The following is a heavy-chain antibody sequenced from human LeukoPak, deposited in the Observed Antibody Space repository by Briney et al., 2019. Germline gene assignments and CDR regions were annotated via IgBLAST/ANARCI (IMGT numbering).Heavy chain of an antibody. D-gene: IGHD6-19*01. CDR3: SRQRQVEAVAGTTYAFDI. J-gene: IGHJ3*02. Sequence: SETLSLTCTVSGGSISSSSYYWGWIRQPPGKGLEWIGSIYYSGCTYYNPSLKSRVTISVDTSKNQFSLKLSSVTAADTAVYYCSRQRQVEAVAGTTYAFDIWGQGTMVTVSS. CDR2: IYYSGCT. CDR1: GGSISSSSYY. V-gene: IGHV4-39*01.